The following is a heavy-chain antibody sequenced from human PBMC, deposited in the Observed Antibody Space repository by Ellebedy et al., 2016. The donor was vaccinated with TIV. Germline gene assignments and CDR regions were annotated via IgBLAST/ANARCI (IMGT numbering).Heavy chain of an antibody. Sequence: ASVKVSXXASGYTFTSYYMHWVRQAPGQGLEWMGIINPSGGSTSYAQKFQGRVTMTRDTSTSTVYMELSSLRSEDTAVYYCARDGGVLRYCSSTSCYGANDYWGQGTLVTVSS. V-gene: IGHV1-46*01. CDR3: ARDGGVLRYCSSTSCYGANDY. CDR1: GYTFTSYY. CDR2: INPSGGST. D-gene: IGHD2-2*01. J-gene: IGHJ4*02.